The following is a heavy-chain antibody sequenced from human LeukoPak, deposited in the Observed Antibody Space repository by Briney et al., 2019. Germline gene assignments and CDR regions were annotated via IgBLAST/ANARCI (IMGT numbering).Heavy chain of an antibody. J-gene: IGHJ4*01. V-gene: IGHV4-39*01. CDR3: AKSGGYGLIDY. CDR1: GGSISSGSYY. Sequence: SETGSLTCTVSGGSISSGSYYWCWIRQPPGKGLEWIGSIYSSGSTYYNSSLKSRVTISIDTSKNQVSLKMSSVTAADTAVYYCAKSGGYGLIDYWGQGTLVTVSS. CDR2: IYSSGST. D-gene: IGHD6-25*01.